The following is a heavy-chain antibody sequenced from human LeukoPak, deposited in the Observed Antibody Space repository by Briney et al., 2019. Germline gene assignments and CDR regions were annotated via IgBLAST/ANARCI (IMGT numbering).Heavy chain of an antibody. D-gene: IGHD2-2*01. V-gene: IGHV4-38-2*01. CDR3: ARVIVVVPAAGSGYFDY. J-gene: IGHJ4*02. Sequence: SSETLSLTCAVSGYSISSGYYWGWIRQPPGKGLEWIGSIYRSGSTYYNPSLKSRVTISVDTSKNQFSLKLSSVTAADTAVYYCARVIVVVPAAGSGYFDYWGQGTLVTVSS. CDR1: GYSISSGYY. CDR2: IYRSGST.